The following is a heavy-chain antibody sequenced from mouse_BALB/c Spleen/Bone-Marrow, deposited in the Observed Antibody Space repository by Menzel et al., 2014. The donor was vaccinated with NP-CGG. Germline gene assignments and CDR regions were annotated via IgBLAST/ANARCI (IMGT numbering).Heavy chain of an antibody. CDR3: AAYCYKSSYGFAY. CDR1: GFNIKDSY. D-gene: IGHD1-1*01. Sequence: VQLQQSGAELVKPGVSVKLSCTASGFNIKDSYMHWVKQRPEQGLEWIGRIDPANGNTKYDPKFQGKATITADTSSNTASLQVSSLPTEDTSVYYCAAYCYKSSYGFAYWGQGTLVTVSA. J-gene: IGHJ3*01. CDR2: IDPANGNT. V-gene: IGHV14-3*02.